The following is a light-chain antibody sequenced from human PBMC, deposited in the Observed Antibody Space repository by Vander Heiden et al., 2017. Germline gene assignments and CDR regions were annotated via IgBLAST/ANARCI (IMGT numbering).Light chain of an antibody. CDR1: SSNIGSNA. V-gene: IGLV1-44*01. CDR2: NND. J-gene: IGLJ2*01. Sequence: QSVLTQPPSTSGPPGPRVTTSCSGSSSNIGSNAVNWYQQLPGAAPRLLIYNNDQRPSGVPDRFSGSKSGTSASLSVSGLRSEDEADYYCAAWDDSLTGLVFGGGTKLTVL. CDR3: AAWDDSLTGLV.